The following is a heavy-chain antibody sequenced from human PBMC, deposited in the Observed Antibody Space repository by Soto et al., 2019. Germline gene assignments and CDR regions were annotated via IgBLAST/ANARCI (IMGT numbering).Heavy chain of an antibody. CDR3: AGHGHNIYGFDV. Sequence: QVQLHESGPGLVKPSGTLSLTCAVSGGSVDSVNWYSWVRQPPGKGLEWIGEMHPTGSTNYNPWTEAAAGVSMDKHRNHVSLTVTWMTCGDTAVSDCAGHGHNIYGFDVWGQGTTVTVTS. J-gene: IGHJ6*02. CDR1: GGSVDSVNW. CDR2: MHPTGST. V-gene: IGHV4-4*02. D-gene: IGHD5-12*01.